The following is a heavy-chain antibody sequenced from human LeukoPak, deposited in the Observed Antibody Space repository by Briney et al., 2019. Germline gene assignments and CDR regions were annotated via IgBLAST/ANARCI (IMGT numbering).Heavy chain of an antibody. D-gene: IGHD3-22*01. CDR2: VNPNSGDT. CDR3: ARDRPKAYYYDSSGYAL. V-gene: IGHV1-2*02. Sequence: ASVKVSCKASGYTFTGYYMHWVRQAPGQGLEWMGWVNPNSGDTNYAPKFQGRVTMTRDTSISTAYMELSRLRSDDTAVYYCARDRPKAYYYDSSGYALWGQGTLVTVSS. CDR1: GYTFTGYY. J-gene: IGHJ4*02.